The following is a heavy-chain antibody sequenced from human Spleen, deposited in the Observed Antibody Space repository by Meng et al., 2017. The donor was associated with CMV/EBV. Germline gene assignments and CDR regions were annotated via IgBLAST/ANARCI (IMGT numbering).Heavy chain of an antibody. CDR2: MNPNSGNT. CDR3: VRVAIDYYASGSYAYYGMDV. Sequence: ASVKVSCKASGYTFTAHYFHWVRQAPGQGLEWMGWMNPNSGNTGYAQNFQGRVTFTRKTSINTAYMELSSLRSEDTAVYYCVRVAIDYYASGSYAYYGMDVWGQGTTVTVSS. J-gene: IGHJ6*02. CDR1: GYTFTAHY. D-gene: IGHD3-10*01. V-gene: IGHV1-8*03.